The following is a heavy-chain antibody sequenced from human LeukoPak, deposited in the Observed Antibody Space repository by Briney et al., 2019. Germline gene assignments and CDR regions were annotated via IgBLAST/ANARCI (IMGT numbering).Heavy chain of an antibody. CDR2: ISGSGSPI. Sequence: GGSLRLSCVASGFTFSSFEMNWVRQAPGKGLEWVSYISGSGSPIYYADSVKGRFTISRDNAKNSLYLQMSSLRVEDTAVYYCARVPYSSGWYNFDYWGQGTLVTVSS. V-gene: IGHV3-48*03. J-gene: IGHJ4*02. D-gene: IGHD6-19*01. CDR1: GFTFSSFE. CDR3: ARVPYSSGWYNFDY.